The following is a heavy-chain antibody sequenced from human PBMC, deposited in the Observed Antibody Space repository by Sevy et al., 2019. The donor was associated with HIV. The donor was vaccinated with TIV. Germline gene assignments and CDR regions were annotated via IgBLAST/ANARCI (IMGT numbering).Heavy chain of an antibody. CDR3: ARDLPPSATTLAHFDC. V-gene: IGHV3-48*03. J-gene: IGHJ4*02. Sequence: GGSLRLSCAASGFTFSSYEVSWVRQAPGKGLEWVSYISNSGTTIYYSDSVKGRFTISRDNARNSLYLQMNSLRAEDTAIYYCARDLPPSATTLAHFDCWGQGTLVTVSS. CDR1: GFTFSSYE. D-gene: IGHD6-13*01. CDR2: ISNSGTTI.